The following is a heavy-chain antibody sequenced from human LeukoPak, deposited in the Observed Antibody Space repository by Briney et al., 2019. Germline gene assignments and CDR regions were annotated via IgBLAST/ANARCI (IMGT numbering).Heavy chain of an antibody. V-gene: IGHV1-2*02. Sequence: ASVKVSCKASGYTFTGYYMHWVRQAPGQGLEWMGWINPNSGGTNYAQKFQGRVTITRDTSISTAYMELRSLRSDDTAVYYCARDHIVGATGDYWGQGTLVTVSS. CDR3: ARDHIVGATGDY. J-gene: IGHJ4*02. CDR1: GYTFTGYY. D-gene: IGHD1-26*01. CDR2: INPNSGGT.